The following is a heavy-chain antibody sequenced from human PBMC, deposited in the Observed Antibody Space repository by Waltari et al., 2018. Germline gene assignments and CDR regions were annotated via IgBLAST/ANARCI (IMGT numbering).Heavy chain of an antibody. CDR1: GGSISSSSYY. J-gene: IGHJ4*02. V-gene: IGHV4-39*07. CDR2: IYYSRST. D-gene: IGHD6-13*01. Sequence: QLQLQESGPGLVKPSETLSLTCTVSGGSISSSSYYWGWIRQPPGKGLEWIGSIYYSRSTYYTPSLKGRLTISVDTSKTPFSLKLSSVTAADTAVYYCARDGLYSSSSYWGQGTLVTVSS. CDR3: ARDGLYSSSSY.